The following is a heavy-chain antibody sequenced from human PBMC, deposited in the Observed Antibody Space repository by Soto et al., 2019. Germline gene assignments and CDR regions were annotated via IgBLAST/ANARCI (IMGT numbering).Heavy chain of an antibody. Sequence: QVQLVESGGGVGQPGRSLRLSCAASGFTFSSFGMHWVRQAPGKGLEWVAVISYDGSDQYYADSVRGRFTISRDNSKNTVDMQMNSLRAEDTALYYCAKGDYHFLTGYLSWGQGTLVSVSS. J-gene: IGHJ5*02. V-gene: IGHV3-30*18. CDR1: GFTFSSFG. CDR3: AKGDYHFLTGYLS. CDR2: ISYDGSDQ. D-gene: IGHD3-9*01.